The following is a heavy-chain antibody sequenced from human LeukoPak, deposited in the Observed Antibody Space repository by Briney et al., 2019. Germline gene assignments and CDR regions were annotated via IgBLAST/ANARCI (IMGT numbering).Heavy chain of an antibody. D-gene: IGHD6-13*01. Sequence: GRSLRLSCVASGFTFCSYAMHWVRQAPGKGLEWVALISYDGSNKDYAVSVKGRFTISRDNSKNTLYLQMNSLRAEDTAVYYCARFIAAAGRDYFDYWGQGTLVTVSS. J-gene: IGHJ4*02. CDR3: ARFIAAAGRDYFDY. CDR1: GFTFCSYA. CDR2: ISYDGSNK. V-gene: IGHV3-30*07.